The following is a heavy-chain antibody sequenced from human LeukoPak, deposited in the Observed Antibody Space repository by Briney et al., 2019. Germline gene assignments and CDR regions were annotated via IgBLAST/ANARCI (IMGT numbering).Heavy chain of an antibody. D-gene: IGHD3-10*01. CDR2: IYYSGST. CDR1: GGSISSGGYY. CDR3: ARATSITHAFDI. Sequence: SQTLSLTCTVSGGSISSGGYYWSWIRQPPGKGLEWIGYIYYSGSTNYNPSLKSRVTISVDTSKNQFSLKLSSVTAADTAVYYCARATSITHAFDIWGQGTMVTVSS. V-gene: IGHV4-61*08. J-gene: IGHJ3*02.